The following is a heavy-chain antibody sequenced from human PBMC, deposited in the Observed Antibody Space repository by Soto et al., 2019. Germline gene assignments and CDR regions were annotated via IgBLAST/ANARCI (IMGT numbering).Heavy chain of an antibody. J-gene: IGHJ4*02. V-gene: IGHV3-23*01. CDR3: SKTHRVTIYYFDD. Sequence: PGGSLILSCAASGFTFSSYAMSWVRQAPGKGLEWVSAISGSGGSTYYADSVKGRFTISRDNSKYTLYLQMNSLRAEDTAVYYCSKTHRVTIYYFDDWGQATLVTVSS. CDR1: GFTFSSYA. D-gene: IGHD3-3*01. CDR2: ISGSGGST.